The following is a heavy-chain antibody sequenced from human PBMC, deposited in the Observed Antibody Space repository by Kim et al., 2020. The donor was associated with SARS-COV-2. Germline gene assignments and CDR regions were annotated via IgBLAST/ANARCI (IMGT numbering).Heavy chain of an antibody. J-gene: IGHJ4*02. Sequence: ADSVKSRFTITRDNSKNTLYLQRNSLGAEYTAVYYCARDGRVGATTGLDYWGQGTLVTVSS. CDR3: ARDGRVGATTGLDY. V-gene: IGHV3-33*01. D-gene: IGHD1-26*01.